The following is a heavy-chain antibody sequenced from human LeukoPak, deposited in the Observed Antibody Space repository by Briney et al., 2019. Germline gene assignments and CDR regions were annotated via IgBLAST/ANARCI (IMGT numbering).Heavy chain of an antibody. Sequence: EASVKVSCKASGYTFTTYAIHWVRQAPTQRLEWMGWINIDDGKMRYSQNFQGRVTITRDTSASTAYMELSSLRSEDTAMYYCARAPPAWSNYRGASDFWGQGTMVTVSS. J-gene: IGHJ3*01. V-gene: IGHV1-3*04. CDR3: ARAPPAWSNYRGASDF. CDR2: INIDDGKM. D-gene: IGHD4-11*01. CDR1: GYTFTTYA.